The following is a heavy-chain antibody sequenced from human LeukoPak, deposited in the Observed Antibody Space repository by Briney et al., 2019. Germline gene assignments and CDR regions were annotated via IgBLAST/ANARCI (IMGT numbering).Heavy chain of an antibody. CDR2: IYPSDSNT. Sequence: GESLKISCKGSGYTFTKYWIGWVRQMPGKGLEWMGIIYPSDSNTTYSPSFQGQVTISADKSISTAYLQWSSLKASDTAMYYCARLYYSSGYFDYWGEGTLVTVSS. V-gene: IGHV5-51*01. J-gene: IGHJ4*02. CDR3: ARLYYSSGYFDY. D-gene: IGHD3-22*01. CDR1: GYTFTKYW.